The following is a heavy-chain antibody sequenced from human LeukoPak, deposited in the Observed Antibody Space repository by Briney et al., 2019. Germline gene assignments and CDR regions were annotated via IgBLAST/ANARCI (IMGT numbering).Heavy chain of an antibody. CDR3: ARGAVYYYGSGSYYNAEAEYFQH. J-gene: IGHJ1*01. Sequence: ASVKVSCKASGYTFTSYDINWVRQAPGQGLEWMGWINPNSGGTNYAQKFQGWVTMTRDTSISTAYMELSRLRSDDTAVYYCARGAVYYYGSGSYYNAEAEYFQHWGQGTLVTVSS. CDR1: GYTFTSYD. V-gene: IGHV1-2*04. D-gene: IGHD3-10*01. CDR2: INPNSGGT.